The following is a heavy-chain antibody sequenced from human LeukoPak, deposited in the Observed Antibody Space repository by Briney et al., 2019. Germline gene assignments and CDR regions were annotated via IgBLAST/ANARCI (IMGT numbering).Heavy chain of an antibody. CDR2: ISYDGSNK. D-gene: IGHD3-22*01. Sequence: GGSLRLSCAASGFTFSSYAMHWVRQAPGKGLERVAVISYDGSNKYYADSVKGRFTISRDNSKNTLYLQMNSLRAEDTAVYYCARDTHYYYDSSGYLLLWGQGTLVTVSS. CDR3: ARDTHYYYDSSGYLLL. V-gene: IGHV3-30*04. CDR1: GFTFSSYA. J-gene: IGHJ4*02.